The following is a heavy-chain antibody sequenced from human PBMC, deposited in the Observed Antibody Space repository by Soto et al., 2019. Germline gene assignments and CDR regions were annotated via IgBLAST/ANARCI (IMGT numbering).Heavy chain of an antibody. CDR3: AKGGSGSYSNAFDI. V-gene: IGHV4-39*01. CDR2: IYYSGST. CDR1: GGSISSSSYY. J-gene: IGHJ3*02. D-gene: IGHD3-10*01. Sequence: SETLSLTCTVSGGSISSSSYYWGWIRQPPGKGLEWIGGIYYSGSTYYNPSLKSRVTISVDTSKNQFSLKLSSVTAADTAVYYCAKGGSGSYSNAFDIWGQGTMVTVSS.